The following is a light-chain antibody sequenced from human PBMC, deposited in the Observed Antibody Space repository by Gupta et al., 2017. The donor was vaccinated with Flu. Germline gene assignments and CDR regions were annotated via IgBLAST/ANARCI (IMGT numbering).Light chain of an antibody. CDR1: QNIIKY. J-gene: IGKJ2*01. V-gene: IGKV1-33*01. CDR2: DAS. Sequence: DTQMTQSPSSLSASVGDRVTITCQASQNIIKYLNWYHQKPGKAPKFLIYDASNLETGVPSRFSGSGSGTDFSLTISSLQPEDIGTDFCQQYANLPYTFGQETKLEIK. CDR3: QQYANLPYT.